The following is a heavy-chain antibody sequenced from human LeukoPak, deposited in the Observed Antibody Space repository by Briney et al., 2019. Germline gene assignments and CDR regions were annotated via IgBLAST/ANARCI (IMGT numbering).Heavy chain of an antibody. CDR3: ARDVPTRNYDILTGYSGY. Sequence: GGSLRLSCAASGFTVSSNYMRWVRQAPGKGLEGVSVIYRGGSTYYADSLKGRFTISRDNSKNPLYLQTDSLRAEDTAVYYCARDVPTRNYDILTGYSGYWGQGTLVTVSS. CDR1: GFTVSSNY. D-gene: IGHD3-9*01. CDR2: IYRGGST. V-gene: IGHV3-53*01. J-gene: IGHJ4*02.